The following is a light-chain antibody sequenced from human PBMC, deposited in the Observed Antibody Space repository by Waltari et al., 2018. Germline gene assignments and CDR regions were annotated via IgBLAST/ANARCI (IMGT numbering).Light chain of an antibody. CDR2: GAS. CDR1: QSVSSSY. CDR3: QQYADSPLT. J-gene: IGKJ2*01. V-gene: IGKV3-20*01. Sequence: EIVLPQSPGLLSLSPGERATLPCRASQSVSSSYLAWFRQRPGQAPRLLIYGASSRATGIPDRFSGSGSGTDFTLVISRLEPEDFAVYYCQQYADSPLTFGQGTSLEIK.